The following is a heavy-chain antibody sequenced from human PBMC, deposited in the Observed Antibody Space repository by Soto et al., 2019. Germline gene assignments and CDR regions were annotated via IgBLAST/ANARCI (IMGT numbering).Heavy chain of an antibody. J-gene: IGHJ6*02. CDR2: IIDSGGST. Sequence: GGSLRLSCIASGFTFRSYSMTWVRQAPGKGLEWVSDIIDSGGSTYYADSVKGRFTISRDNSKSTLYLQMNSLRAEDTALYYCAKGRSYYYYYGVDVWGQGTTVTVSS. CDR3: AKGRSYYYYYGVDV. V-gene: IGHV3-23*01. CDR1: GFTFRSYS.